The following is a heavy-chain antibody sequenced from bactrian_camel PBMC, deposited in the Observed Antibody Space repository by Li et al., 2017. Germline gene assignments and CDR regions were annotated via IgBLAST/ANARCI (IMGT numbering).Heavy chain of an antibody. CDR1: GFTFNHNW. CDR3: ARGPENLWEYAY. Sequence: QLVESGGGVVQPGGSLRLSCTTSGFTFNHNWMHWVRQAPGKGLEWISTIYIDDGTTYYADSVKGRFTISRDNAKNTVHLQMNSLKPEDTAVYYCARGPENLWEYAYWGQGTQVTVS. J-gene: IGHJ4*01. CDR2: IYIDDGTT. V-gene: IGHV3S25*01.